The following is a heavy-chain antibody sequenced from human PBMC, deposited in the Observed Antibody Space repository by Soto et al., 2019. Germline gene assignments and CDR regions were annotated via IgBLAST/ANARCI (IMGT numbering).Heavy chain of an antibody. Sequence: QVQLQQWGAGLLKPSETLSLTCAVYGGSFSGYYWSWIRQPPGKGLEWIGEINHSGSTNYNPSLRSRVAISVDTSKNQFSLKLSSVTAADTAVYYCAGGTLILTGYEGADRLFDYWGQGTLVTVSS. D-gene: IGHD3-9*01. CDR2: INHSGST. J-gene: IGHJ4*02. V-gene: IGHV4-34*01. CDR3: AGGTLILTGYEGADRLFDY. CDR1: GGSFSGYY.